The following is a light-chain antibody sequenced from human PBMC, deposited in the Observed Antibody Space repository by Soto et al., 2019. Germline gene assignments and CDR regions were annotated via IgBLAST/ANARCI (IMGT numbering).Light chain of an antibody. CDR2: DAS. Sequence: EIVLTQSPGTLSLSPGERATLSCRASQTVSSSYLAWYRQKPGQAPRLLIYDASNRATDIPDRFSGSGSGTDFSLTISRLEPEDFAVYYCQQYGSSPVTFGPGNKGDIK. CDR3: QQYGSSPVT. V-gene: IGKV3-20*01. CDR1: QTVSSSY. J-gene: IGKJ3*01.